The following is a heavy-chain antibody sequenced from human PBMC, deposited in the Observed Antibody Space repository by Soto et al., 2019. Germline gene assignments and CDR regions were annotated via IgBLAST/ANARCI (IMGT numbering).Heavy chain of an antibody. Sequence: NPSETLCLTCSFSVSSSTGADSYLFWIRKPPGNGLEWIVYIAYSWDTYYNTSLRSRVTISADRSENKFSLTLKSVTAADTAVYFCQRDFERSAIGPWGQGHSVNVSS. CDR3: QRDFERSAIGP. CDR2: IAYSWDT. J-gene: IGHJ4*02. V-gene: IGHV4-30-4*03. D-gene: IGHD3-9*01. CDR1: VSSSTGADSY.